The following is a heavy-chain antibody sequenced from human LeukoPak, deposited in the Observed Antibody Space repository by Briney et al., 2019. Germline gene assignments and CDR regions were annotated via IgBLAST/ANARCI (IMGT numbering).Heavy chain of an antibody. V-gene: IGHV1-69*04. CDR2: IIPMLNMT. D-gene: IGHD3-22*01. CDR1: GGMFSSYG. J-gene: IGHJ4*02. CDR3: ARDSLDTSGYHSGFDY. Sequence: GASVKVSCKASGGMFSSYGISWVRQAPGQGLEWMGRIIPMLNMTNHAQKFQGRATITANKYSSTVYMELSSLRSEDTALYYCARDSLDTSGYHSGFDYWGQGTLVTVFS.